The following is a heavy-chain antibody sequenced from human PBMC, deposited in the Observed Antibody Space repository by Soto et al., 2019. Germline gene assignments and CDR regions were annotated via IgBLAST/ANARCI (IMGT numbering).Heavy chain of an antibody. CDR2: IYYSGST. CDR1: GGSISSGGYY. Sequence: SETLSLTCTVSGGSISSGGYYWSWIRQHPGKGLEWIGYIYYSGSTYYNPSLKSRVTISVDTSKNQFSLKLSSVTAADTAVYYCARSDTSSSREGSSGLFDYWGQGTLVTVSS. CDR3: ARSDTSSSREGSSGLFDY. J-gene: IGHJ4*02. D-gene: IGHD2-2*01. V-gene: IGHV4-31*03.